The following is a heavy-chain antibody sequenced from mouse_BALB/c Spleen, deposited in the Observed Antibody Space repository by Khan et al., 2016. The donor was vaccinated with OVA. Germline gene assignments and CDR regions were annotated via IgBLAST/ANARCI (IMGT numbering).Heavy chain of an antibody. CDR2: ISLKSDDYET. V-gene: IGHV6-6*02. CDR1: GFTFSNYW. J-gene: IGHJ2*01. Sequence: EVKLEESGGGLVQPGGSMKLSCDASGFTFSNYWMNWVRQTPEKGLEWVAEISLKSDDYETHYAESVKGRFTISRDDSKSSVNLQMNNVRAEDTGIYYCWLQLWGQGTTLTVSS. D-gene: IGHD2-2*01. CDR3: WLQL.